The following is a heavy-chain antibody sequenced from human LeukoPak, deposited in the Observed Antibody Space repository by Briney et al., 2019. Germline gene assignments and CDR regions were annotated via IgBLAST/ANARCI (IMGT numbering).Heavy chain of an antibody. CDR3: ARLPRLGWDSSSSRGAFDI. CDR1: GYTFTGYY. Sequence: ASVKVSCKASGYTFTGYYMHWVRQAPGQGLEWMGGIIPIFGTANYAQKFQGRVTITADESTSTAYMELSSLRSEDTAVYYCARLPRLGWDSSSSRGAFDIWGQGTMVTVSS. J-gene: IGHJ3*02. D-gene: IGHD6-6*01. CDR2: IIPIFGTA. V-gene: IGHV1-69*13.